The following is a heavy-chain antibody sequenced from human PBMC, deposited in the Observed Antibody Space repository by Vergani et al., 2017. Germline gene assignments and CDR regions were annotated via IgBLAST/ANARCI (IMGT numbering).Heavy chain of an antibody. V-gene: IGHV3-48*01. CDR3: ARDRYLIAVFYGVDV. J-gene: IGHJ6*02. CDR2: ISSSSSTI. Sequence: EVQLVESGGGLVQPGGSLRLSCAASGFTFSSYSMNWVRQAPGKGLEGVSYISSSSSTIYYADSVKGRFTISRDNAKNSLYLQMNSLRAEDTAVYYCARDRYLIAVFYGVDVWGQGTTVTVSS. D-gene: IGHD6-19*01. CDR1: GFTFSSYS.